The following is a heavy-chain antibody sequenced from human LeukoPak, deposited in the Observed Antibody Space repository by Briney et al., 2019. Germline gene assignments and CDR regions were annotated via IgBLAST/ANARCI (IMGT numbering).Heavy chain of an antibody. CDR3: ARMFYDILTGYSPGAYYYYGMDV. Sequence: GESLKISCKGSGYSFTSYWIGWLRQMPGKGLEWVGIIYPGDSDTRYSPSFQGQVTLSADNSISTAYLQWSSLKASDTAMYYYARMFYDILTGYSPGAYYYYGMDVWGQGTTVTVSS. CDR2: IYPGDSDT. J-gene: IGHJ6*02. V-gene: IGHV5-51*01. D-gene: IGHD3-9*01. CDR1: GYSFTSYW.